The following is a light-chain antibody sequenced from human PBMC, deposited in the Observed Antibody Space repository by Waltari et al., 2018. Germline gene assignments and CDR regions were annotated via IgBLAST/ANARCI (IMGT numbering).Light chain of an antibody. CDR3: QQYGGSPPLT. Sequence: EIVLTQSPGTLSLSPGERATLSCRASQSVTSNYLAWYQQKPGQAPRLLIYGVPSRATGIPDRFTGSGSGTDFTLTISRLEPEDFAVYYCQQYGGSPPLTFGGGTKVEIK. CDR1: QSVTSNY. CDR2: GVP. J-gene: IGKJ4*01. V-gene: IGKV3-20*01.